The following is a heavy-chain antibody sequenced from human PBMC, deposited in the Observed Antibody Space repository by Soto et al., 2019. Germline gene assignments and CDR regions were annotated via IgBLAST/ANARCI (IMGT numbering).Heavy chain of an antibody. J-gene: IGHJ4*02. CDR1: GYSFTSYW. CDR3: ATVVVVAAAGTFNPYYFDY. Sequence: PGESLKISCKGSGYSFTSYWIGWLRQMPGKGLEWMGIIYPGDSDTRYSPSFQGQVTISADKSISTAYLQWSSLKASDTAMYYCATVVVVAAAGTFNPYYFDYWGRGTLVTVSS. V-gene: IGHV5-51*01. D-gene: IGHD2-15*01. CDR2: IYPGDSDT.